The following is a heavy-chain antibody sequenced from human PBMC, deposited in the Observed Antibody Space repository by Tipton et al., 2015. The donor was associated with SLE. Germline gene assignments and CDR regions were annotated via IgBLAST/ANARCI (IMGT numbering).Heavy chain of an antibody. CDR3: ARAWSYSTGWYYDL. V-gene: IGHV4-61*02. Sequence: TLSLTCTVSGGSISSGSYYWSWIRQPAGKGLEWIGRIYTSGSTNYNPSLKSRVTISVDTSKNQYSLKLRSVTAADTAVYYCARAWSYSTGWYYDLWGRGTLVTVSS. CDR2: IYTSGST. J-gene: IGHJ2*01. D-gene: IGHD6-19*01. CDR1: GGSISSGSYY.